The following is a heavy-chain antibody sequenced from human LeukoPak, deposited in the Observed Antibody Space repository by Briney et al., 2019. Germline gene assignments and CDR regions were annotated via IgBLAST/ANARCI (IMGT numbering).Heavy chain of an antibody. V-gene: IGHV3-7*01. J-gene: IGHJ4*02. CDR1: GFTFSSYW. CDR2: VKQDGSEK. Sequence: GGSLRLSCAASGFTFSSYWMSWVRQAPGKGLEWVGNVKQDGSEKYYVDSVKGRFTISRDNAKNSLYLQMNSLRAEDTAVYYCARVGMYYDFWSGYYRGFYFDYWGQGTLVTVSS. D-gene: IGHD3-3*01. CDR3: ARVGMYYDFWSGYYRGFYFDY.